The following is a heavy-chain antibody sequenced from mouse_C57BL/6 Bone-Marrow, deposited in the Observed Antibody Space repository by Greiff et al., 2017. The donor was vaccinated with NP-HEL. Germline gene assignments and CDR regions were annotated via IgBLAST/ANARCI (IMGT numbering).Heavy chain of an antibody. V-gene: IGHV1-64*01. Sequence: QVQLQQPGAELVKPGASVKLSCKASGYTFTSYWMHWVKQRPGQGLEWIGMIHSNSGSTNYNEKFKSKATLTVDKSSSTAYMQLSSLTSEDSAVYYCARWDYGSSYRYWYFDVWGTGTTVTVSS. CDR3: ARWDYGSSYRYWYFDV. J-gene: IGHJ1*03. CDR1: GYTFTSYW. D-gene: IGHD1-1*01. CDR2: IHSNSGST.